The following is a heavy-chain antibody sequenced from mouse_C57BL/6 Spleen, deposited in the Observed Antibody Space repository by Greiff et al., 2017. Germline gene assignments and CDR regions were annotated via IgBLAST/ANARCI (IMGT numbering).Heavy chain of an antibody. CDR2: INPGSGGT. Sequence: QVQLQQSGAELVRPGTSVKVSCKASGYAFTNYLIEWVKQRPGQGLEWIGVINPGSGGTNYNEKFKGKATLTADKSSSTAYMQLSSLTSGDSAVYFCAMYDGYYDAMDYWGQGTSVTVSS. D-gene: IGHD2-3*01. CDR1: GYAFTNYL. J-gene: IGHJ4*01. CDR3: AMYDGYYDAMDY. V-gene: IGHV1-54*01.